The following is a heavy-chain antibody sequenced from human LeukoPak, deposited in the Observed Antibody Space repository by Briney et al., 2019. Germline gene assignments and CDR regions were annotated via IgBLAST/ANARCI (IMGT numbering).Heavy chain of an antibody. J-gene: IGHJ4*02. CDR3: ARGYCSSTSCYLAYY. Sequence: ETLSLTCAVSRGSLSGYYWSCTPEPPGKGGEGWGEINHSGSTNYNPSLKSRVNISVDTSKNQFSLKLSSVTAADTAVYYCARGYCSSTSCYLAYYWGQGTLVTVSS. CDR2: INHSGST. CDR1: RGSLSGYY. V-gene: IGHV4-34*01. D-gene: IGHD2-2*01.